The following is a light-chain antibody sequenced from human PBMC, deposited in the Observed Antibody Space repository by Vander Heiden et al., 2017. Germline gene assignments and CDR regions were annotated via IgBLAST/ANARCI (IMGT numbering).Light chain of an antibody. CDR1: QSVSSSY. CDR2: GAS. J-gene: IGKJ3*01. CDR3: QHYCSSPLFT. Sequence: EIVLTQSPGTLSLSPGERATLSCRASQSVSSSYLTWYQQKPGQAPRLLIYGASSRATAIPDRFSGSGSGTDFTLTISRLEPEDFAVYYCQHYCSSPLFTFGPGTKVDIK. V-gene: IGKV3-20*01.